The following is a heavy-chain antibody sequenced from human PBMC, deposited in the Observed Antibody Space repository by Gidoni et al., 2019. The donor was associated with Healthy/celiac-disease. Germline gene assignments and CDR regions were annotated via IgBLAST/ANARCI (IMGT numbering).Heavy chain of an antibody. V-gene: IGHV3-9*01. D-gene: IGHD6-6*01. CDR1: GFTFADYA. CDR3: AKGGRYSSSFGPLFFY. Sequence: EVQLVESGGGLVQPGRSLRLSCAASGFTFADYAMHWVRQAPGKGLEWVSGISWNSGSIGYADSVKGRFTISRDNAKNSLYLQMNSLRAEDTALYYCAKGGRYSSSFGPLFFYWGQGTLVTVSS. CDR2: ISWNSGSI. J-gene: IGHJ4*02.